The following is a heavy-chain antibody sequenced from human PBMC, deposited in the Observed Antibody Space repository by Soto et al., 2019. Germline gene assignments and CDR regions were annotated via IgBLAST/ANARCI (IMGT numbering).Heavy chain of an antibody. D-gene: IGHD2-2*02. Sequence: PGGTLRLSCAASGFTFSKYDMHWVRQAPGKGLEWVAVTSFDGSKKYYAASVKGRFTISRDNSNNTLYVEMNSLRVDDTAVYYCAREGGARAAIGHYYYGLDLWGQGTAISVSA. CDR2: TSFDGSKK. CDR3: AREGGARAAIGHYYYGLDL. V-gene: IGHV3-30-3*01. J-gene: IGHJ6*01. CDR1: GFTFSKYD.